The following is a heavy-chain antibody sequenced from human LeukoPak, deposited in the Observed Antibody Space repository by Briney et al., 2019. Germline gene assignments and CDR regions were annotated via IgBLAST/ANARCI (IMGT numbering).Heavy chain of an antibody. CDR2: ISSSTSYI. J-gene: IGHJ4*02. CDR3: ARSPALRDYFDY. Sequence: GGSLRLSCAASGFTFSGYSMNWARQAPGKGLEWVSSISSSTSYIYYADSVKGRFTISRDNAKNSLYLQMNSLRAEDTAVYYCARSPALRDYFDYWGQGTLVTVSS. V-gene: IGHV3-21*01. CDR1: GFTFSGYS.